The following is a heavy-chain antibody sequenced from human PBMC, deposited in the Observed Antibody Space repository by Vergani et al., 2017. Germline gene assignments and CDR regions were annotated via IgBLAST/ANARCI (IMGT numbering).Heavy chain of an antibody. CDR1: GESIRSGSHY. CDR2: IHTGGRT. Sequence: QVKLQESGPGLLKPSQTLSLTCTVSGESIRSGSHYWSWIRQPAGKGPEWIGHIHTGGRTDPNPSFKSRVSITGDTSKSQFSLKLNSVTFADKAVYYCARGGRRPWGNSWARFGYWGLGIPVTVP. D-gene: IGHD3-16*01. V-gene: IGHV4-61*02. CDR3: ARGGRRPWGNSWARFGY. J-gene: IGHJ4*02.